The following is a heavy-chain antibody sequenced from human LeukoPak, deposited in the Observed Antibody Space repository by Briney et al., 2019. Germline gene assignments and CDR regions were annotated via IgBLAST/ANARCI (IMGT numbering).Heavy chain of an antibody. V-gene: IGHV1-8*01. CDR3: ARGQLGEWELPFDY. CDR1: GYTFTSYD. Sequence: ASVKVSCKASGYTFTSYDINWVRQATGQGLEWMGWMNPNSGNTGYAQKFQGRVTITRNTSISTAYMELSSLRSEDTAVYYCARGQLGEWELPFDYWGQGTLVTVSS. J-gene: IGHJ4*02. CDR2: MNPNSGNT. D-gene: IGHD1-26*01.